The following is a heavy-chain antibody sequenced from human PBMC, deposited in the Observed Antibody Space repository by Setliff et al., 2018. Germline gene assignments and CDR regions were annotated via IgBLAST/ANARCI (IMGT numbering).Heavy chain of an antibody. V-gene: IGHV3-23*01. J-gene: IGHJ4*02. CDR3: AKGSYSYGL. D-gene: IGHD5-18*01. CDR2: INADGGST. Sequence: LRLSCAASGFSFSDYYMSWVRQAPGKGLDWVSTINADGGSTYYADSVKGRFTISRDNSKNTLYLQMNSLRAEDTAVYYCAKGSYSYGLWGQGTLVTVSS. CDR1: GFSFSDYY.